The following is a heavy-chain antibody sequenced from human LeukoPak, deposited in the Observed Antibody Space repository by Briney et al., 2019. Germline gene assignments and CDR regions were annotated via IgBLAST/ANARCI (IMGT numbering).Heavy chain of an antibody. D-gene: IGHD6-13*01. CDR2: IYYSGST. Sequence: SETLSLTCTVSGGSISSYFWSWIRQPPRKGLEWIGYIYYSGSTYYNPSLKSRVTISVDTSKNQFSLKLSSVTAADTAVYYCARDRQQLVRGDHFDYWGQGTLVTVSS. CDR3: ARDRQQLVRGDHFDY. CDR1: GGSISSYF. V-gene: IGHV4-59*12. J-gene: IGHJ4*02.